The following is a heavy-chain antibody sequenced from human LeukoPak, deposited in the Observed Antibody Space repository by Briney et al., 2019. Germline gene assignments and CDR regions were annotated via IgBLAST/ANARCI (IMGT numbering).Heavy chain of an antibody. CDR2: IYYSGST. V-gene: IGHV4-39*07. J-gene: IGHJ4*02. CDR1: GGSISSSSYY. D-gene: IGHD1-14*01. CDR3: ARTPPGTTGVFDY. Sequence: SETLSLTCTVSGGSISSSSYYWGWIRQPPGKGLEWIGSIYYSGSTNYNPSLKSRVTISVDTSKNQFSLKLSSVTAADTAVYYCARTPPGTTGVFDYWGQGTLVTVSS.